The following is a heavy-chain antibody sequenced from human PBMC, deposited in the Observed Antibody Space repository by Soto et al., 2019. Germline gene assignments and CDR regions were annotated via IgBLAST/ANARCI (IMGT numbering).Heavy chain of an antibody. J-gene: IGHJ6*02. Sequence: PSETLSLTCTVSGGSISSGDYYWSWIRQPPGKGLEWIGYIYYSGSTYYNPSLKSRVTISVDTSKNQFSLKLSSVTAADTAVYYCARDRSEYQLLAVPYYYYGMDVWGQGTTVTVSS. V-gene: IGHV4-30-4*01. D-gene: IGHD2-2*01. CDR3: ARDRSEYQLLAVPYYYYGMDV. CDR1: GGSISSGDYY. CDR2: IYYSGST.